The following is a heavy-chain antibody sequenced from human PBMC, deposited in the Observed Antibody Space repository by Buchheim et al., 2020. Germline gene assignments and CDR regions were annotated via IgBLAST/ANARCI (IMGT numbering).Heavy chain of an antibody. D-gene: IGHD6-19*01. V-gene: IGHV4-61*02. CDR2: LYSSGST. J-gene: IGHJ6*02. CDR3: ARGVSVAGAVYHMDV. Sequence: QVQLQESGPGLVKPSQTLSLTCTVSGDSISSGSYYWSWIRQPAGKGLEWIGRLYSSGSTEYNPSLKSRVTISVDTSKNQFSLTLTSVTAADTAVYYCARGVSVAGAVYHMDVWGQGTT. CDR1: GDSISSGSYY.